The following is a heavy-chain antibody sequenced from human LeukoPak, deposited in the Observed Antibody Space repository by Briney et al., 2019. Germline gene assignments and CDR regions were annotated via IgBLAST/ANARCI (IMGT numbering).Heavy chain of an antibody. CDR2: INTNTGSP. J-gene: IGHJ4*02. CDR1: GYTFTSYA. D-gene: IGHD2-2*01. Sequence: ASVTVSFTASGYTFTSYAMNWVRQAPGQGLEWMGWINTNTGSPTYAQAFTGRFVFSLDTSVSTAYLQISSLKTEDTAVYYCACYDCGDYWGQGTLVTVSS. CDR3: ACYDCGDY. V-gene: IGHV7-4-1*02.